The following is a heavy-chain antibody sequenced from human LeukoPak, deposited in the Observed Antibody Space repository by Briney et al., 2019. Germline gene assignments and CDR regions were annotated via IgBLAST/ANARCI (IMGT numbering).Heavy chain of an antibody. CDR1: GLTFSSYA. Sequence: GGSLRPSLAPSGLTFSSYAIHSGRHPPGKGLEYVSAISRNGGSTYYANSEKGRFTISRDNSKNTLFLQMGSLRAEDTAVYYCARAGRGSSDWPPTWFNYGMDVWGQGTTVTVSS. CDR2: ISRNGGST. CDR3: ARAGRGSSDWPPTWFNYGMDV. J-gene: IGHJ6*02. V-gene: IGHV3-64*01. D-gene: IGHD6-19*01.